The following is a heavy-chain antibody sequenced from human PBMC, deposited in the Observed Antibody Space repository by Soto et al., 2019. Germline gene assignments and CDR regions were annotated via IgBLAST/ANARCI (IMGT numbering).Heavy chain of an antibody. CDR3: ARDEMGYCSGGTCYTPGGLDV. V-gene: IGHV3-33*01. Sequence: GGSLRLSCAASGFTFSNFAIHWVRQAPGKGLEWVAVIWHDGSNKYYADSVKGRFTMSRDNSKDTLDLQMNNLRAEDTAVYYCARDEMGYCSGGTCYTPGGLDVWGQGTTVTV. CDR1: GFTFSNFA. J-gene: IGHJ6*02. D-gene: IGHD2-15*01. CDR2: IWHDGSNK.